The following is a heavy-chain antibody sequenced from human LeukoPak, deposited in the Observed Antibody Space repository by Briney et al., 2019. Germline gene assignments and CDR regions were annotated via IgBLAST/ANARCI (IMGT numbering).Heavy chain of an antibody. CDR1: GFTFSSYE. Sequence: GGSLRLSCAASGFTFSSYEMNWVRQAPGKGLEWVSYISSSGSTIYYADSVKGRFTISRDNAKNSLYLQMNSLRAEDTAVYYCARALGHNLGDYFDYWGQGALVTVSS. CDR3: ARALGHNLGDYFDY. D-gene: IGHD1-1*01. V-gene: IGHV3-48*03. CDR2: ISSSGSTI. J-gene: IGHJ4*02.